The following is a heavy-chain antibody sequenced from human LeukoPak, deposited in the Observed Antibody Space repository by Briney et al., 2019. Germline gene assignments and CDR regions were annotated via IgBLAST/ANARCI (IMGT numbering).Heavy chain of an antibody. V-gene: IGHV3-23*01. D-gene: IGHD3-16*02. CDR1: GFTFSSYA. J-gene: IGHJ4*02. CDR3: AKFTFGGVIAFDY. CDR2: ISGSGGST. Sequence: GGSLRLTCAASGFTFSSYAMSWVRQAPGKGLEWVSAISGSGGSTYYADSVKGRFTISRDNSKNTLYPQMNSLRAEDTAVYYCAKFTFGGVIAFDYWGQGTLVTVSS.